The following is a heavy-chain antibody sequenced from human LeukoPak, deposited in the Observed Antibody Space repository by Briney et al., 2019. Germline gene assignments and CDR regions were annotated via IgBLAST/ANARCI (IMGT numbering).Heavy chain of an antibody. J-gene: IGHJ4*02. V-gene: IGHV3-15*07. CDR3: TTGNQYDFWSGYPPFDY. D-gene: IGHD3-3*01. CDR1: GFTFSNAW. Sequence: GGSLRLSCAASGFTFSNAWMNWVRQAPGRGLEWVGRIKSKTDGGTTDYAAPVKGRFTISRDDSKNTLYLQMNSLKTEDTAVYYCTTGNQYDFWSGYPPFDYWGQGTLVTVSS. CDR2: IKSKTDGGTT.